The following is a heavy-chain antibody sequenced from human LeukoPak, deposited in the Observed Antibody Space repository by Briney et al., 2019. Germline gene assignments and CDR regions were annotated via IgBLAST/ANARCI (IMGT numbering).Heavy chain of an antibody. V-gene: IGHV4-30-4*07. CDR1: GGSLSSGGYS. Sequence: SETLSLTCAVSGGSLSSGGYSWSWIRQPPGTGLEWIGYIYYSGSTYYNPSLKSRVTISVDTSKNQFSLKLSSVTAADTAVYYCARVRGTFDYWGQGTLVTVSS. CDR2: IYYSGST. D-gene: IGHD1-1*01. J-gene: IGHJ4*02. CDR3: ARVRGTFDY.